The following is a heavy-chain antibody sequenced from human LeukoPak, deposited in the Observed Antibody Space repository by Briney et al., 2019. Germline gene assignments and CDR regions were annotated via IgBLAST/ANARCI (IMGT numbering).Heavy chain of an antibody. CDR3: ARGDVFDI. J-gene: IGHJ3*02. Sequence: SETLSLTCTVSDASISSGSYYWSWIRQPPGKGLEWIAYIYYSGSTNYNPSLESRVTISIDTSKNQFSLKLTSVTAADTAVYYCARGDVFDIWGQGTLVTVSS. CDR2: IYYSGST. CDR1: DASISSGSYY. V-gene: IGHV4-61*01.